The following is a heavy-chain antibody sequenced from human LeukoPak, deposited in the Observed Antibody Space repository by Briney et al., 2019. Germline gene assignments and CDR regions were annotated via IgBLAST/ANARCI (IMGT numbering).Heavy chain of an antibody. Sequence: GGSLRLSCAASGLTFSSHWMHWVRQAPGKGLEWVANIKQDGSEKYYVDSVKGRFTISRDNAKNSLYLQLSSLRAEDTAVYYCARDPYAGIMITFGGVIERDYWGQGTLVTVSS. CDR3: ARDPYAGIMITFGGVIERDY. D-gene: IGHD3-16*01. CDR1: GLTFSSHW. J-gene: IGHJ4*02. CDR2: IKQDGSEK. V-gene: IGHV3-7*01.